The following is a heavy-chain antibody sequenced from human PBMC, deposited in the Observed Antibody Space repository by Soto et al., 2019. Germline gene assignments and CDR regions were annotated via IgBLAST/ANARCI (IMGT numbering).Heavy chain of an antibody. CDR2: INHSGST. D-gene: IGHD3-16*01. J-gene: IGHJ4*02. Sequence: QVQLQQWGAGLLKPSETLSLTCAVYGGSFSGYYWSWIRQPPGKGLEWIGEINHSGSTNYNPSLKSRVTISVDTSTNKFSLKLSTVTAADTAVYYCARRWGIRPRIFDYWGQGTLVTVSS. CDR3: ARRWGIRPRIFDY. CDR1: GGSFSGYY. V-gene: IGHV4-34*01.